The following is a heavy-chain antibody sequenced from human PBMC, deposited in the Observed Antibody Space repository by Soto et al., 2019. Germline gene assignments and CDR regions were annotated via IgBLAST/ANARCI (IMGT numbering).Heavy chain of an antibody. V-gene: IGHV1-69*13. D-gene: IGHD2-21*02. J-gene: IGHJ4*02. CDR3: ARAWVVVTAPDY. CDR1: GGTFSSYA. Sequence: SVKVSCKASGGTFSSYAISWVRQAPGQGLEWMGGIIPIFGTANYAQKFQGRVTITADESASTAYMELSSLRSEDTAVYYCARAWVVVTAPDYWGQGTLVTVSS. CDR2: IIPIFGTA.